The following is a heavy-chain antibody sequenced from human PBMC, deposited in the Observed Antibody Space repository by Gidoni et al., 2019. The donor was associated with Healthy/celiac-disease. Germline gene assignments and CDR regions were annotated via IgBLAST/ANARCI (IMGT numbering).Heavy chain of an antibody. J-gene: IGHJ3*02. CDR1: GYSISSGYY. CDR3: ASWDDYGDYLAAFDI. Sequence: QVQLQESGPGLVTPSETLSLTCAVSGYSISSGYYWGWIRQPPGKGLEWIGSIYHSGSTYYNPSLKSRVTISVDTSKNQFSLKLSSVTAADTAVYYCASWDDYGDYLAAFDIWGQGTMVTVSS. CDR2: IYHSGST. V-gene: IGHV4-38-2*01. D-gene: IGHD4-17*01.